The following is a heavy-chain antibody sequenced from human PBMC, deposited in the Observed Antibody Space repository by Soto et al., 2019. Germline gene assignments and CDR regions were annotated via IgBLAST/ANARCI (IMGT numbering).Heavy chain of an antibody. J-gene: IGHJ6*02. CDR1: GFTFTSSA. Sequence: SVQVSCKASGFTFTSSAVQWVRQARGQRLEWIGWIVVGSGNTNYAQKFQERVTITRDMSTSTAYMELSSLRSEDTAVYYCAAESRMYYYYGMDVWGQGTTVTVSS. V-gene: IGHV1-58*01. CDR3: AAESRMYYYYGMDV. CDR2: IVVGSGNT.